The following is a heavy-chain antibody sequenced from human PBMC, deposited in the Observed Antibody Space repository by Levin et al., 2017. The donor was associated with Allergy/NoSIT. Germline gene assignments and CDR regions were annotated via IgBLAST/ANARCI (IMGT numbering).Heavy chain of an antibody. J-gene: IGHJ6*02. D-gene: IGHD1-26*01. CDR3: ARDKEWELLGSYYYGMDV. Sequence: GGSLRLSCAASGFTFSSYSMNWVRQAPGKGLEWVSYISSSSSTIYYADSVKGRFTISRDNAKNSLYLQMNSLRDEDTAVYYCARDKEWELLGSYYYGMDVWGQGTTVTVSS. V-gene: IGHV3-48*02. CDR1: GFTFSSYS. CDR2: ISSSSSTI.